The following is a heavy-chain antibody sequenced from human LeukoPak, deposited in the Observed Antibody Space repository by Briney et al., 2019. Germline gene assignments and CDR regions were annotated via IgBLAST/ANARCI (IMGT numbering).Heavy chain of an antibody. CDR3: ARGLSSSRRTYYYYYMDV. V-gene: IGHV4-34*01. CDR1: GGSFSGYY. D-gene: IGHD6-13*01. CDR2: INHSGST. Sequence: SETLSLTCAVYGGSFSGYYWSWIRQPPGKGLEWIGEINHSGSTHYNPSLKSRVTISVDTSKNQFSLKLSSVAAADTAVYYCARGLSSSRRTYYYYYMDVGGKGTTVTVS. J-gene: IGHJ6*03.